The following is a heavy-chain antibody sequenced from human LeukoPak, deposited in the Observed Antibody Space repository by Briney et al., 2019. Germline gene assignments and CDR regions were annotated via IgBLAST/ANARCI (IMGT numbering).Heavy chain of an antibody. CDR3: ARDVGYTSTVNWFDP. Sequence: LRLSCAASGFTFSDYYMSWIRQPAGKGLEWIGRIYTSGSTTYNPSLKSRVTMSVDTSKNQFSLKLNSVTAADTAVYYCARDVGYTSTVNWFDPWGQGTLVTVSS. CDR1: GFTFSDYY. D-gene: IGHD6-13*01. CDR2: IYTSGST. J-gene: IGHJ5*02. V-gene: IGHV4-4*07.